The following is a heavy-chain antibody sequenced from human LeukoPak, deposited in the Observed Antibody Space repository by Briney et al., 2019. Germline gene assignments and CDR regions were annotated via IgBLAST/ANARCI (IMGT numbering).Heavy chain of an antibody. CDR2: IRGSGDST. V-gene: IGHV3-23*01. CDR1: GFTFSNYA. D-gene: IGHD4-17*01. CDR3: AKKRATVTRGVFDY. J-gene: IGHJ4*02. Sequence: PGGSLRLSCAASGFTFSNYAMGWVRQAPGKGLEWVSAIRGSGDSTYYADSVKGRFTISRDNSKNTLYLQMNSLRAEDTAVYYCAKKRATVTRGVFDYWGQGTLVTVSS.